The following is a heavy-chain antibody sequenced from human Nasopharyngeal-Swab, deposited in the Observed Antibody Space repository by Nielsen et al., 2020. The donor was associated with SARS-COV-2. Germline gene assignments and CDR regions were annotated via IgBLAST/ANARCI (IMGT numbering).Heavy chain of an antibody. D-gene: IGHD3-9*01. Sequence: GSLRLSCTVSGCSITNFHWSWIRQSPGKGLEWIGYFHHSGKTKFNPSLESRVTMSIDTPQNQFSLKMTSVTAADTAVYFCAGRIDWGDQSWWYFDYWGQGNLVIVSS. V-gene: IGHV4-59*01. CDR3: AGRIDWGDQSWWYFDY. CDR1: GCSITNFH. CDR2: FHHSGKT. J-gene: IGHJ4*02.